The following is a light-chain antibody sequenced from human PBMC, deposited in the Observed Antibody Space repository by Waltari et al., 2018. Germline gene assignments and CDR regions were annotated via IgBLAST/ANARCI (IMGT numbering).Light chain of an antibody. CDR3: QQYYSTPPIT. CDR2: WAS. V-gene: IGKV4-1*01. Sequence: DIVMTQSPDSXXVSLGERATINCKSXXXVLYSSNNKNYLAWYQQXXGQPPKLLIYWASTXESGVPDRFSGSGSXXXFTLTISSLQAEDVXXYYCQQYYSTPPITXXXXTRLEIK. J-gene: IGKJ5*01. CDR1: XXVLYSSNNKNY.